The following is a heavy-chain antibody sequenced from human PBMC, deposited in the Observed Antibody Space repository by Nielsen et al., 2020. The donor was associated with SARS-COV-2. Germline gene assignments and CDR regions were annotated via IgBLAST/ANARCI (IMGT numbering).Heavy chain of an antibody. CDR1: GFTFSSYW. Sequence: GGSLRLSCAASGFTFSSYWMSWVRQAPGKGLEWVANIKQDGSEKYYVDSAKGRFTISRDNAKNSLYLQMNSLRAEDTAVYYCARDPSPRSYGDYAYWGQGTLVTVSS. CDR2: IKQDGSEK. CDR3: ARDPSPRSYGDYAY. D-gene: IGHD4-17*01. J-gene: IGHJ4*02. V-gene: IGHV3-7*01.